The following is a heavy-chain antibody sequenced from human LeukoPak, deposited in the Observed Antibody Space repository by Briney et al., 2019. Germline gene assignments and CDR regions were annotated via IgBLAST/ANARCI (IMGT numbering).Heavy chain of an antibody. V-gene: IGHV1-69*05. CDR1: GGTFSSYA. D-gene: IGHD1-26*01. Sequence: SVKVSCKASGGTFSSYAISWVRQAPGQGLEWMGGIIPIFGTANYAQKFQGRVTITTDESTSTAYMELSSLRSEDTAVYYCASQGGSYYYFDYWGQGTLVAVSS. CDR2: IIPIFGTA. CDR3: ASQGGSYYYFDY. J-gene: IGHJ4*02.